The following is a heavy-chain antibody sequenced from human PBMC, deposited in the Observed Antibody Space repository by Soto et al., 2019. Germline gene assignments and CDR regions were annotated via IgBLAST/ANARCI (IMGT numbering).Heavy chain of an antibody. CDR3: AKDYIDKWPGYYYDGMDV. CDR1: GFTFSSYG. D-gene: IGHD2-15*01. CDR2: ISYDGSNK. Sequence: QVQLVESGGGVVQPGRSLRLSCAASGFTFSSYGMHWVRQAPGKGLEWVAVISYDGSNKYYADSVKGRFTISRDNSKNSLYLQMNSLRGEDTAVYYCAKDYIDKWPGYYYDGMDVW. J-gene: IGHJ6*01. V-gene: IGHV3-30*18.